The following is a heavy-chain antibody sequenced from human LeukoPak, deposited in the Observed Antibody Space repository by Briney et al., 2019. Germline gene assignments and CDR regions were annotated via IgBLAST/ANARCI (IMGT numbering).Heavy chain of an antibody. J-gene: IGHJ4*02. D-gene: IGHD4/OR15-4a*01. V-gene: IGHV3-7*01. CDR3: AKDRGATYPGCFDY. CDR1: GFTFSTYW. CDR2: IKQDGSEN. Sequence: GGSLRLSCAASGFTFSTYWMNWVRQAPGKGLEWVANIKQDGSENFYVDSVKGRFTISRDNSKNTLYLQMNSLRAEDTAVYYCAKDRGATYPGCFDYWGQGTLVTVSS.